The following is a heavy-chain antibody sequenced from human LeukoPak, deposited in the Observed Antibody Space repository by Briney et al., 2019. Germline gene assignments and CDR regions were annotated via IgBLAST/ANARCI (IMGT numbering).Heavy chain of an antibody. V-gene: IGHV1-2*02. J-gene: IGHJ4*02. CDR3: ARDLTYYYDSSGYN. CDR2: INPNSGGT. D-gene: IGHD3-22*01. Sequence: GASVKVSCKASGYTFTGYYMHWVRQAPGQGLEWMGWINPNSGGTNYAQKFQGRVTMTRDTSISTAYMELSRLRSDDTAVYYCARDLTYYYDSSGYNWGQGTLVTVSS. CDR1: GYTFTGYY.